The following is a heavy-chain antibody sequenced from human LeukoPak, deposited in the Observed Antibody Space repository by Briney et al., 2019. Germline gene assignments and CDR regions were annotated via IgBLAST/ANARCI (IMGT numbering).Heavy chain of an antibody. Sequence: PSQTLSLTCTVSGGSISSGGYYWSWIRQHPGKGLEWIGYIYYSGSTYYNPSLKSRVTISLDTSKNQFALKLSSVTAADTAVYYCARSIIGTRSKFDCWGQGTLVTVSS. V-gene: IGHV4-31*03. CDR2: IYYSGST. D-gene: IGHD1/OR15-1a*01. J-gene: IGHJ5*01. CDR3: ARSIIGTRSKFDC. CDR1: GGSISSGGYY.